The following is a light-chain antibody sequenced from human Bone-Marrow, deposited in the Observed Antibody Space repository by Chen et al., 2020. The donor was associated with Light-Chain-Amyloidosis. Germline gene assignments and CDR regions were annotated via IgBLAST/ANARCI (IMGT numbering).Light chain of an antibody. Sequence: SYVLTQPSSVSVAPGQTATIACGGNNIGSTSVHWYQQTPGQAPLLVVYDDSDRPSGIPERFSGSNSGNPATLTISRVEAGEEADDYCQVWDRSSDRPVFGGGTKLTVL. V-gene: IGLV3-21*02. J-gene: IGLJ3*02. CDR2: DDS. CDR1: NIGSTS. CDR3: QVWDRSSDRPV.